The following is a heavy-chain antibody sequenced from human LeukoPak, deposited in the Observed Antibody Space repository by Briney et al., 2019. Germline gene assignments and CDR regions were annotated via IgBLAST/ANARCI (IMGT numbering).Heavy chain of an antibody. CDR1: GFTFSSYG. V-gene: IGHV3-23*01. J-gene: IGHJ4*02. CDR2: ISVSGGST. Sequence: GGSLRLSCAASGFTFSSYGMSWVRQAPGKGLEWVSAISVSGGSTYYADSVKGRFTISRDNSKNTLYLQMNSLRAEDTAVYYCAKDPGERAGLLWFGELTYFDYWGQGTLVTVSS. D-gene: IGHD3-10*01. CDR3: AKDPGERAGLLWFGELTYFDY.